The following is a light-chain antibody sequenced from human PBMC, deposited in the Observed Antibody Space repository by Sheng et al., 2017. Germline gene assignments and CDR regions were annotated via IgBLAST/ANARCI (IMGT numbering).Light chain of an antibody. V-gene: IGKV3D-20*02. CDR1: QSVTSSY. CDR3: QQRANWPPFT. CDR2: GAS. Sequence: EIVMTQSPVTLSLSPGERATLSCRASQSVTSSYLAWYQQKPGQAPRLLIYGASTRATGIPARFSGSGSGTEFTLTIDSLEPDDFAVYYCQQRANWPPFTFGPGTKVNLK. J-gene: IGKJ3*01.